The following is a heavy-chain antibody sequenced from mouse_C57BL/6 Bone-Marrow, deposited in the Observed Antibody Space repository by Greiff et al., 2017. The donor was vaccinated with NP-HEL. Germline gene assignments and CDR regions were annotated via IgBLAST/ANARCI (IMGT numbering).Heavy chain of an antibody. CDR1: GFTFSSYG. V-gene: IGHV5-6*02. CDR3: ARPSITTVVYWYFDV. J-gene: IGHJ1*03. D-gene: IGHD1-1*01. Sequence: EVKLEESGGDLVKPGGSLKLSCAASGFTFSSYGMSWVRQTPDKRLEWVATISSGGSYTYYPDSVKGRFTISRDNAKNTLYLQMSSLKSEDTAMYYCARPSITTVVYWYFDVWGTGTTVTVSS. CDR2: ISSGGSYT.